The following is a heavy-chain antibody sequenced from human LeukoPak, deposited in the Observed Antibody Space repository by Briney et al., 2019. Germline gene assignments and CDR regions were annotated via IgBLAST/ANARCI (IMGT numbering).Heavy chain of an antibody. V-gene: IGHV1-2*06. CDR3: ARVGYSYGVDY. J-gene: IGHJ4*02. Sequence: GASVKVSCRASGYTLTAYYMHWVRQAPGQGLEWMGRINPNSGDTSYSQKFQGRVTITRDTSISTAYMELSRLRSDDTAVYYCARVGYSYGVDYWGQGTLVTVSS. CDR1: GYTLTAYY. CDR2: INPNSGDT. D-gene: IGHD5-18*01.